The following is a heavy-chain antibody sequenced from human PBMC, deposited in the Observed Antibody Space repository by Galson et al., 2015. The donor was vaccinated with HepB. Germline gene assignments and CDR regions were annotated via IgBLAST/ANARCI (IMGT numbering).Heavy chain of an antibody. Sequence: SETLSLTCTVSGASINNNYWTWIRQPAGKGLEWIGRIYFNGNIKYNPSLESRVTMSVDMSNNQFSLKLTSLTAADTAVYYCARDSDWDAIDYWGQGTLVTVSS. D-gene: IGHD1-1*01. CDR1: GASINNNY. J-gene: IGHJ4*02. CDR2: IYFNGNI. V-gene: IGHV4-4*07. CDR3: ARDSDWDAIDY.